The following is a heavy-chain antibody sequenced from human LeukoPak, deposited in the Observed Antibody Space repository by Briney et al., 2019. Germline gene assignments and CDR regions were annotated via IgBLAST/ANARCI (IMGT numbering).Heavy chain of an antibody. CDR1: GGSFSGYY. Sequence: PSETLSLTCAVYGGSFSGYYWSWIRQPPGKGLEWIGNVFYSGSTYYNPSLKSRVTISVDTSKDQFSLKLSSVTAADTAVYYCARDTPEGSYFDYWGQGTLVTVSS. CDR3: ARDTPEGSYFDY. D-gene: IGHD2-15*01. CDR2: VFYSGST. J-gene: IGHJ4*02. V-gene: IGHV4-34*12.